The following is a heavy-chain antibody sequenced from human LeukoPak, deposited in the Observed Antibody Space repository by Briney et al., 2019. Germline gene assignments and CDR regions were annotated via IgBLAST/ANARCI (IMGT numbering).Heavy chain of an antibody. D-gene: IGHD2-15*01. J-gene: IGHJ6*03. CDR3: AKNGDRGAYCTGGTCYPYFYYYMDV. V-gene: IGHV3-23*01. CDR2: ISSTGGTT. CDR1: GITFSSYG. Sequence: GGSLRLSCAASGITFSSYGMSWVRQAPGKGLEWVSSISSTGGTTYYADSVKGRFTISRDNSKNTLYLQMNSLRAEDTAIYYCAKNGDRGAYCTGGTCYPYFYYYMDVWGKGTTVTISS.